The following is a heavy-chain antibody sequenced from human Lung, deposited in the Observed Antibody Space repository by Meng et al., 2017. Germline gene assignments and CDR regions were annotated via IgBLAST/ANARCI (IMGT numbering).Heavy chain of an antibody. CDR2: INHSGST. D-gene: IGHD4-11*01. V-gene: IGHV4-34*01. J-gene: IGHJ4*02. CDR1: GGSFSDYY. CDR3: ARGPTTMAHDFDY. Sequence: QVLPQKWGAGLLKPSDTLSLTCVVSGGSFSDYYWSWIRQPPGKGLEWIGEINHSGSTNYNPSLESRATISVDTSQNNLSLKLSSVTAADSAVYYCARGPTTMAHDFDYWGQGTLVTVSS.